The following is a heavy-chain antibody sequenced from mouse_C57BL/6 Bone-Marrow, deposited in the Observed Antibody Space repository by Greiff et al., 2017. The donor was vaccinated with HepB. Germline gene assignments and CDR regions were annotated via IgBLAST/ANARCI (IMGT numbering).Heavy chain of an antibody. Sequence: NLVESGGDLVKPGGSLKLSCAASGFTFSSYGMSWVRQTPDKRLEWVATISSGGSYTYYPDSVKGRFTISRDNAKNTLYLQMSSLKSEDTAMYYCARQDDYDPDYWGQGTTLTVSS. CDR3: ARQDDYDPDY. CDR1: GFTFSSYG. D-gene: IGHD2-4*01. V-gene: IGHV5-6*02. J-gene: IGHJ2*01. CDR2: ISSGGSYT.